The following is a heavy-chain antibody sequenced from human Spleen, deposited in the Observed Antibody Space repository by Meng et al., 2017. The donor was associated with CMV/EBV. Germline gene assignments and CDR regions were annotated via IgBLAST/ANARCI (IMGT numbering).Heavy chain of an antibody. Sequence: LTCSVYGGSFSGYYWSWIRQPPGKGLEWIGEINHSGSTNYNPSLKSRVTISVDTSKNQFSLKLSSVTAADTAVYYCARGGLGVIGYWGQGTLVTASS. D-gene: IGHD5/OR15-5a*01. CDR1: GGSFSGYY. CDR2: INHSGST. J-gene: IGHJ4*02. CDR3: ARGGLGVIGY. V-gene: IGHV4-34*01.